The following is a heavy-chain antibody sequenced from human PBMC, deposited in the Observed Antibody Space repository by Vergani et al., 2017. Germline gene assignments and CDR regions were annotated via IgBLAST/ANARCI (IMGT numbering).Heavy chain of an antibody. Sequence: QVQLMQSGPVMKKPGGPMKVFCQASESTFSDHNIHWVRQAPGQGLQWMGWISPKTGDTDYLQRFQDRVTMTRDASTKTVYLKMTRLTSDDTAIYYCAHSWNFGRRDWFDSWGPGTLVTVSS. J-gene: IGHJ5*01. CDR2: ISPKTGDT. CDR1: ESTFSDHN. D-gene: IGHD1-26*01. CDR3: AHSWNFGRRDWFDS. V-gene: IGHV1-2*02.